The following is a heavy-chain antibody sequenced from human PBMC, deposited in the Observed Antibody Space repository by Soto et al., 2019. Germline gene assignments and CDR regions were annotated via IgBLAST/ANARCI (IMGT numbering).Heavy chain of an antibody. Sequence: SETLSLTCTVSGGSISSGDYYWSWIRLPPGKGLEWIGYIYYSGSTYYNPSLKSRVTISVDTSNNQFSLKLNSVTAADTAVYYCATQTRINYVLCFQHWGQGTLITVSS. V-gene: IGHV4-30-4*01. J-gene: IGHJ1*01. CDR2: IYYSGST. CDR1: GGSISSGDYY. CDR3: ATQTRINYVLCFQH. D-gene: IGHD1-7*01.